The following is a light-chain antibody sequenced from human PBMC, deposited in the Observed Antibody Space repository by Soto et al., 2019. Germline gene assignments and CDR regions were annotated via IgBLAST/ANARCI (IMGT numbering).Light chain of an antibody. CDR1: QSVSSNY. CDR2: GAS. V-gene: IGKV3-20*01. Sequence: EIVLTQSPGTLSLSPGERATLSCRASQSVSSNYVAWYQQKLGQAPRLLIYGASSRATGIPDRFSGNGSGTDFTLTISRLEPEDFAVYSCQQYGNFAPITFGQGTRLEIK. CDR3: QQYGNFAPIT. J-gene: IGKJ5*01.